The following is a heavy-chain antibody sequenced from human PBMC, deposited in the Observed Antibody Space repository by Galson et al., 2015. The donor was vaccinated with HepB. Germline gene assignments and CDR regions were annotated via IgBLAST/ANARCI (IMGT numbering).Heavy chain of an antibody. D-gene: IGHD1-26*01. CDR1: GFTFSSYG. J-gene: IGHJ4*02. CDR2: IWYDGSNE. Sequence: SLRLSCAASGFTFSSYGMHWVRQAPGKGLEWVAIIWYDGSNEYYADSVKGRFTISRDNSKNTLYLQMNSLRDEDTAVYYCVKHLVGANPGDYWGQGTLVTVSS. CDR3: VKHLVGANPGDY. V-gene: IGHV3-33*06.